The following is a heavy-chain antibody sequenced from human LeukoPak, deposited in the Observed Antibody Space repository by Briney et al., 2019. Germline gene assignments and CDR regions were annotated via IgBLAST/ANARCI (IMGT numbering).Heavy chain of an antibody. Sequence: PGMSLRLSCAASGFTFSSYWMHWVRQVPGKGLVWVARINPGGSSITYADSVKGRFTISRDNAKNTLYLQMDSLRAEDTGVYYCARSNQADDYWGQGTLVTVSS. D-gene: IGHD1-14*01. CDR2: INPGGSSI. V-gene: IGHV3-74*01. J-gene: IGHJ4*02. CDR3: ARSNQADDY. CDR1: GFTFSSYW.